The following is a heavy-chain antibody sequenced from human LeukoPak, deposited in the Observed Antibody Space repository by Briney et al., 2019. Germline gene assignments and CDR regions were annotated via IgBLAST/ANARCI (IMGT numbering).Heavy chain of an antibody. J-gene: IGHJ4*02. CDR2: IGSDSGDT. Sequence: GGSLRLSCAASGFTFSNYAMIWVRQAPGKGLEWVSVIGSDSGDTRYADSVEGRFTISRDNSKNTLYLQMSSLRADDTAVYYCARHGPYATTVDYWGQGTLVTVSS. CDR1: GFTFSNYA. V-gene: IGHV3-23*01. CDR3: ARHGPYATTVDY. D-gene: IGHD4-17*01.